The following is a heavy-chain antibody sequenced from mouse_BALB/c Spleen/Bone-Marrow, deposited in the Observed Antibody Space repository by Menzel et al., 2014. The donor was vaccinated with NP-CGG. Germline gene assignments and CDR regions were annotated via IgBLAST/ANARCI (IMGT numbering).Heavy chain of an antibody. CDR1: GYTFTNYW. J-gene: IGHJ2*01. Sequence: VQLQQSGAELVRPGASVKLSCKASGYTFTNYWINWVKQRPGQGLEWIGNIYPSDSYTNYNQKFKDKATLTVDKSSSTAYMQLDSPTSEDSAVYYCTRGYDYFDYWGQGTTLTVSS. CDR2: IYPSDSYT. CDR3: TRGYDYFDY. D-gene: IGHD2-14*01. V-gene: IGHV1-69*02.